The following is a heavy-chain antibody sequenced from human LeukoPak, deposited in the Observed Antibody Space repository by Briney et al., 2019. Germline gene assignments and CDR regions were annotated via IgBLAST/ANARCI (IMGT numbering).Heavy chain of an antibody. CDR1: GGTFSSYA. CDR2: IIPIFGTA. CDR3: ARGKYSYGFSYYYYGMDV. D-gene: IGHD5-18*01. V-gene: IGHV1-69*13. J-gene: IGHJ6*02. Sequence: ASVKVSCKASGGTFSSYAISWVRQAPGQGLEWMGGIIPIFGTANYAQKFQGRVTITADESTSTAYMELSSLRSEDTAVYYCARGKYSYGFSYYYYGMDVWGQGTTVTVSS.